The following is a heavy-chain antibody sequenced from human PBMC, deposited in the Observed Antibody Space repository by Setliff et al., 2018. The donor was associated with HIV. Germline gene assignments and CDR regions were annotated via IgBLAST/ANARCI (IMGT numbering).Heavy chain of an antibody. CDR2: IKTSGRT. V-gene: IGHV4-4*09. D-gene: IGHD6-13*01. CDR3: AREERTSWPRVDY. J-gene: IGHJ4*02. CDR1: GRSIDDSY. Sequence: PSETLSLTCSVSGRSIDDSYWSWIRQSPGKGLEWIGFIKTSGRTNYKPSLKSRVTISLDTSKNQFSLRLNSVTAADTALYYCAREERTSWPRVDYWGQGALVTVSS.